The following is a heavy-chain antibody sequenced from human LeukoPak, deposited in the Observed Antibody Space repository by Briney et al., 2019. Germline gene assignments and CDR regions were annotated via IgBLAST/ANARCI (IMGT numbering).Heavy chain of an antibody. CDR2: TKQDGREK. Sequence: PGGSLRLSCAASGFTFSSYWMSWVRQAPGKGLEWVATTKQDGREKYYVDSVKGRFTISRDNSKNTLYLQMNSLRAEDTAVYYCAKDLNSGYCSGGSCYSGRYFQHWGQGTLVTVSP. V-gene: IGHV3-7*03. J-gene: IGHJ1*01. D-gene: IGHD2-15*01. CDR1: GFTFSSYW. CDR3: AKDLNSGYCSGGSCYSGRYFQH.